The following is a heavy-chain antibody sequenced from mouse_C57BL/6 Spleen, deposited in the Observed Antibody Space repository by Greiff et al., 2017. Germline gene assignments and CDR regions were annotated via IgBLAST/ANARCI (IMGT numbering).Heavy chain of an antibody. CDR1: GFAFSSSW. CDR2: IFPGDGDT. CDR3: AREYYGPFDY. J-gene: IGHJ2*01. D-gene: IGHD1-1*01. Sequence: QVQLMESGPELVKPGASVKISCKASGFAFSSSWMNWVKQRPGKGLEWIGRIFPGDGDTNYNGKFKGKATLTADKSSITAYMQLSSLTSEDSAVYFCAREYYGPFDYWGQGTTLTVSS. V-gene: IGHV1-82*01.